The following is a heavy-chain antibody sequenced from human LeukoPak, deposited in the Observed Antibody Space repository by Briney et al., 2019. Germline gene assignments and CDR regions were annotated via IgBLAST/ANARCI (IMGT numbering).Heavy chain of an antibody. CDR2: ISSSSSTI. CDR1: GFTFSSYE. CDR3: ARHKRYYYDSSGYYYRKFDY. Sequence: GGSLRLSCAASGFTFSSYEMNWVRQAPGKGLEWVSYISSSSSTIYYADSVKGRFTISRDNAKNSLYLQMNSLRAEDTAVYYCARHKRYYYDSSGYYYRKFDYWGQGTLVTVSS. V-gene: IGHV3-48*03. D-gene: IGHD3-22*01. J-gene: IGHJ4*02.